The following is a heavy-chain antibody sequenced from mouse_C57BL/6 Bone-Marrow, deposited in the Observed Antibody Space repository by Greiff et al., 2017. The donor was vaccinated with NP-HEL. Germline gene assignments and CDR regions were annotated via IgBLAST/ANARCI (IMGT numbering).Heavy chain of an antibody. Sequence: VQLQQSGAELARPGASVKLSCKASGYTFTSYGISWVKQRTGQGLEWIGEIYPRSGNTYYNEKFKGKATLTADKSSSTAYMELRSLTSEDSAVYLCARAAHWGQGTLVTVSA. CDR3: ARAAH. J-gene: IGHJ3*01. CDR1: GYTFTSYG. V-gene: IGHV1-81*01. CDR2: IYPRSGNT.